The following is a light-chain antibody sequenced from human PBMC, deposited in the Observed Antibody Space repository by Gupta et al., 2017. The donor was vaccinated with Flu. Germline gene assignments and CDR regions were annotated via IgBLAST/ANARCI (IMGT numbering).Light chain of an antibody. J-gene: IGKJ1*01. V-gene: IGKV3-20*01. CDR1: QSISSSF. Sequence: ERATLSCRASQSISSSFLAWYQQKPGQAPRLLIYGASRRATGIPDRFSDSGSGTDFTLTISRLEPEDFAVYYCQQSGSSPWTFGQGTKVEVK. CDR3: QQSGSSPWT. CDR2: GAS.